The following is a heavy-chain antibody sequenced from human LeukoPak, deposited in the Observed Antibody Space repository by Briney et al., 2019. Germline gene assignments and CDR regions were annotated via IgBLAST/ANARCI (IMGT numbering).Heavy chain of an antibody. J-gene: IGHJ4*02. CDR2: ISYDGSNK. CDR3: ATSGWYFVFYY. CDR1: GFTFSSYG. V-gene: IGHV3-30*03. Sequence: GGSLRLSCAASGFTFSSYGMHWVRQAPGKGLEWVAVISYDGSNKYYADSVKGRFTISRDNSKNTLYLQMNSLRAEDTAVYHCATSGWYFVFYYWGQGTLVTVSS. D-gene: IGHD6-19*01.